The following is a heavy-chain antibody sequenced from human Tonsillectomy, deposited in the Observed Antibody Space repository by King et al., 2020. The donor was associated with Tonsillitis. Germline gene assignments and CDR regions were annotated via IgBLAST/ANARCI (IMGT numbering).Heavy chain of an antibody. CDR2: IKSKTEGGTT. CDR1: GFTFSNAW. CDR3: TTVSVFVWFGEFGDIYVDY. D-gene: IGHD3-10*01. Sequence: VQLVESGGGLVKPGGSLRLSCAASGFTFSNAWMNWVRQAPGKGLEWVGHIKSKTEGGTTDYAAPVKGRLTISRDDSKNTLYLQMNSLKTEDTAVDYCTTVSVFVWFGEFGDIYVDYWGQGTLVPVPS. V-gene: IGHV3-15*07. J-gene: IGHJ4*02.